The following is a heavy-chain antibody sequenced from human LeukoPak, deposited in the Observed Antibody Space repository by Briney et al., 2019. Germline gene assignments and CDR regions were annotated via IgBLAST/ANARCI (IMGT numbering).Heavy chain of an antibody. CDR1: GYTFTSYY. D-gene: IGHD6-6*01. CDR3: SPEYSSSETGYYFDY. Sequence: ASVKVSCKASGYTFTSYYMHWVRQAPGQGLEWMGIINLSGGSTTYAQKFQGRVTMTRDISTSTVYMVQSSLRSEDEAVYYCSPEYSSSETGYYFDYWGQGTLVTVSS. V-gene: IGHV1-46*01. CDR2: INLSGGST. J-gene: IGHJ4*02.